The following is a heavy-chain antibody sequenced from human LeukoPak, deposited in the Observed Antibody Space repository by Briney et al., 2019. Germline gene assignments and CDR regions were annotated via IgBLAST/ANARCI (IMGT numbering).Heavy chain of an antibody. J-gene: IGHJ4*02. CDR2: INQDGSEK. Sequence: GGSLRLSCATSKFTFSNFWMSWVRQAPGKGLEWVANINQDGSEKNFVDSVKGRFAISRDNAKNSLYLQMNSLRAEDTAVYYCARDQWGYCSSTSCYLDYWGQGTLVTVSS. CDR3: ARDQWGYCSSTSCYLDY. V-gene: IGHV3-7*01. CDR1: KFTFSNFW. D-gene: IGHD2-2*01.